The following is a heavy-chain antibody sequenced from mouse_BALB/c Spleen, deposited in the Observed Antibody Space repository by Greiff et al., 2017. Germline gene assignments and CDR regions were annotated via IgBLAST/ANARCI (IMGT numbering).Heavy chain of an antibody. Sequence: QVQLQQSGAELVRPGVSVKISCKGSGYTFTDYAMHWVKQSHAKSLEWIGVISTYYGDASYNQKFKGKATMTVDKSSSTAYMELARLTSEDSAIYYCAREGNDYDWFAYWGQGTLVTVSA. CDR1: GYTFTDYA. J-gene: IGHJ3*01. V-gene: IGHV1S137*01. CDR3: AREGNDYDWFAY. CDR2: ISTYYGDA. D-gene: IGHD2-4*01.